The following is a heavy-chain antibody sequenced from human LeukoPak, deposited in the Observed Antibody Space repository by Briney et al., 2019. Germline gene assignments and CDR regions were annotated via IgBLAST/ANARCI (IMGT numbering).Heavy chain of an antibody. J-gene: IGHJ6*03. V-gene: IGHV1-69*06. CDR1: GGTFSSYA. Sequence: ASVKVSCKASGGTFSSYAISWVRQAPGQGLEWMGGIIPIFGTANYAQKFQGRVTITADKSTSTAYMELSSLRSEDTAVYYCARALGVVRGVILDYYYYYMDVWGKGTTVTVSS. CDR2: IIPIFGTA. CDR3: ARALGVVRGVILDYYYYYMDV. D-gene: IGHD3-10*01.